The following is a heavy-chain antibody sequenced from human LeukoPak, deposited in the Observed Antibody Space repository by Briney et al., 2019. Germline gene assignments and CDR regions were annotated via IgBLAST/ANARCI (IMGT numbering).Heavy chain of an antibody. V-gene: IGHV3-23*01. CDR3: ARRLPSYGMDV. Sequence: GSLRLSCAASGFTFSTYAMTWVRQAPGKGLEWVSGISKSGGSTYYADSVQGRFTVSRDNAKNSLFLQMNSLRAEDTAVYYCARRLPSYGMDVWGQGATVTVS. D-gene: IGHD4-11*01. CDR2: ISKSGGST. CDR1: GFTFSTYA. J-gene: IGHJ6*02.